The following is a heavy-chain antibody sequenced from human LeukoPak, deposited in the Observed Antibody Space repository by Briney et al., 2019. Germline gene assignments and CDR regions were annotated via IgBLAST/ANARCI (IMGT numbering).Heavy chain of an antibody. V-gene: IGHV4-34*12. Sequence: SETLSLTCAVYGGSFSGYYWSWIRQPPGKGLEWIGEIIHSGSTNYNPSLKSRVTISVDTSKNQFSLKLSSVTAADTAVYYCASVVRRITIFGVVTEKGLFDYWGQGTLVTVSS. D-gene: IGHD3-3*01. CDR1: GGSFSGYY. CDR2: IIHSGST. CDR3: ASVVRRITIFGVVTEKGLFDY. J-gene: IGHJ4*02.